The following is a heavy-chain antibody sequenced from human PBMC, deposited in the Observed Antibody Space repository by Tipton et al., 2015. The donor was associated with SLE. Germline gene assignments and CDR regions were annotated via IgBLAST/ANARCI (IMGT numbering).Heavy chain of an antibody. CDR1: GGSISSYY. Sequence: TLSLTCTVSGGSISSYYWSWIRQPPGKGLEWIGEINRRGSTNYNPSLKSRVTISVDTSKNQFSLKLNSVTAADTAVYYCASSGWPGNYWGQGTLVTVSS. J-gene: IGHJ4*02. D-gene: IGHD6-19*01. CDR2: INRRGST. V-gene: IGHV4-34*01. CDR3: ASSGWPGNY.